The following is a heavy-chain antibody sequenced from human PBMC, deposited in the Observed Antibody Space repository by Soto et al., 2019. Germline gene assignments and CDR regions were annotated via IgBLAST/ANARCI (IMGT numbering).Heavy chain of an antibody. CDR1: GASISGYH. J-gene: IGHJ5*02. Sequence: PSETLSLTCTVSGASISGYHWGWIRQPPGKGLEWIGYLYYTESTHYNPSLKSRVTMSVDTSKNQFSLNLNSVTAADTAVYYCARVWFGESSWFDPWGQGTLVTVSS. CDR3: ARVWFGESSWFDP. CDR2: LYYTEST. D-gene: IGHD3-10*01. V-gene: IGHV4-59*12.